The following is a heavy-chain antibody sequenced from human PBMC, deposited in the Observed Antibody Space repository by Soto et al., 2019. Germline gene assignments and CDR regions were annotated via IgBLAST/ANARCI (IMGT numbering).Heavy chain of an antibody. J-gene: IGHJ4*02. V-gene: IGHV4-4*02. Sequence: QVQLQESGPGLVKPSGTLSLTCAVSGGSISSSNWWSWVRQPPGKGLEWIGAIYHSGSTNYNPSLKSRVTISVDKSKNQFPLKLSSGTAADTAVYYCARDRRGSEHRGEFDYWGQGTLVTVSS. CDR2: IYHSGST. CDR1: GGSISSSNW. D-gene: IGHD3-10*01. CDR3: ARDRRGSEHRGEFDY.